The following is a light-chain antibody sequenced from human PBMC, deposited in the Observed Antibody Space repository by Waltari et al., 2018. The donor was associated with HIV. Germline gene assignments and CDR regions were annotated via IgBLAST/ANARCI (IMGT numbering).Light chain of an antibody. J-gene: IGKJ3*01. CDR3: LQDGSFPLT. V-gene: IGKV1-6*01. CDR2: AAS. CDR1: QGIGND. Sequence: AIQMTQSPSSLSASVGDRVTITCRASQGIGNDLGWYQQKSGRAPKVLIYAASNLQSGVPSRFSGSVSGTDFTLTISSLQPEDSATYYCLQDGSFPLTFGPGTKVDV.